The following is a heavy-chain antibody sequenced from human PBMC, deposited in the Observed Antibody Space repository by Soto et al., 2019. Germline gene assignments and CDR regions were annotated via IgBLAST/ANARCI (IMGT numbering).Heavy chain of an antibody. CDR1: GYSFTRHF. J-gene: IGHJ1*01. CDR3: ARYPGAMDTSDFGH. V-gene: IGHV5-51*01. Sequence: XGSLKTPCPGSGYSFTRHFIGWVRQVPGKGLEGVGINYPGHSDTRYSPSVQPQVSLSTDKYIRTVYFQGTTLKAADGARYYFARYPGAMDTSDFGHWGQGTLVTVSS. D-gene: IGHD2-2*01. CDR2: NYPGHSDT.